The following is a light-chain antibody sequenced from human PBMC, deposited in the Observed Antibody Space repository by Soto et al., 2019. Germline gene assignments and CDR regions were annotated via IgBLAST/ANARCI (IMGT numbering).Light chain of an antibody. CDR3: QQYDKFPIT. V-gene: IGKV1-6*01. Sequence: AIQMTQSPSSLSASVGDRVTIACRASQGIKNDLAWYQQKPGRAPKLLIYAASSFHSGVPSRFSGSGSGTDFTLTISSLQPEDFATYYCQQYDKFPITFGQGTRLETK. J-gene: IGKJ5*01. CDR2: AAS. CDR1: QGIKND.